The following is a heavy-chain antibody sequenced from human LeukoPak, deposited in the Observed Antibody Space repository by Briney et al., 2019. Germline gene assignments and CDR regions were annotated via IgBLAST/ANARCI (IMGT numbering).Heavy chain of an antibody. CDR3: GRTIAQYSNSWLYYFYGLDV. D-gene: IGHD6-13*01. CDR1: GFTFSSYS. Sequence: GGSLRLSCAASGFTFSSYSMNWVRQAPGKGLEWVSSISGGCEDSYYADSVKGRFTISRDNSRSTLYLQMNSLRADDTAVYYCGRTIAQYSNSWLYYFYGLDVWGQGTTVTVSS. CDR2: ISGGCEDS. V-gene: IGHV3-23*01. J-gene: IGHJ6*02.